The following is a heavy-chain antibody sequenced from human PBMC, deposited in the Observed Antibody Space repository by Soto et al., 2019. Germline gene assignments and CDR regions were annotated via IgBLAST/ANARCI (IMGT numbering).Heavy chain of an antibody. D-gene: IGHD3-22*01. CDR2: INHSGST. CDR3: AAWHDSSGYSRHAFDI. J-gene: IGHJ3*02. CDR1: GGSFSAYY. Sequence: SETLSLTCAVYGGSFSAYYWSWIRQPPGKGLEWIGEINHSGSTKYNPSLKSRVTISVDTSKNQFSLKLRSVTAADAAVYYCAAWHDSSGYSRHAFDIWDQGTLVTVSS. V-gene: IGHV4-34*01.